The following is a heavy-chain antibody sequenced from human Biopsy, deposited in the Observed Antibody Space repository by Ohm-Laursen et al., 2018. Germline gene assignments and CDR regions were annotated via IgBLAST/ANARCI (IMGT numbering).Heavy chain of an antibody. CDR1: GYTFTSYD. CDR2: IITVSETA. Sequence: SVKVSCKASGYTFTSYDTNWVRQAPGHGLEWMGGIITVSETAGYAERFQGRVTITADVTTTTAYMDLSGLRSEDTAVYYCVAYPSSGFFENNDDFAMDVWGQGTTVIVSS. CDR3: VAYPSSGFFENNDDFAMDV. J-gene: IGHJ6*02. D-gene: IGHD6-19*01. V-gene: IGHV1-69*13.